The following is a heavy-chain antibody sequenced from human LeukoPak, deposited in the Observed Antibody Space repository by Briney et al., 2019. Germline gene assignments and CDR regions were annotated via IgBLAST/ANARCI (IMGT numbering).Heavy chain of an antibody. D-gene: IGHD1-1*01. J-gene: IGHJ4*02. CDR3: AKLRTGTATNFDY. Sequence: SLRLSCAASGFTFSNYAMHWVRQAPGKGLEWVAVIWYDGSPKYYPDSVKGRFTISRDNSKNTLYVQMSSLRVEDTAVYYCAKLRTGTATNFDYWGQGTLVTVSS. CDR2: IWYDGSPK. V-gene: IGHV3-33*06. CDR1: GFTFSNYA.